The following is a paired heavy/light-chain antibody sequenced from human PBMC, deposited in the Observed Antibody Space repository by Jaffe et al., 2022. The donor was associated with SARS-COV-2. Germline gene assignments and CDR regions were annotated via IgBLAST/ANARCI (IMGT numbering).Light chain of an antibody. CDR3: NSRDNSNTLFV. J-gene: IGLJ1*01. V-gene: IGLV3-19*01. Sequence: SSELTQDPAVSVALGQTVRITCQGDSLRTYYATWYQQKPGQAPVLVIYGKNNRPSGIPDRFSGSSSGNTASLTITGAQAEDEADYYCNSRDNSNTLFVFGTGTKVTVL. CDR2: GKN. CDR1: SLRTYY.
Heavy chain of an antibody. Sequence: QVQLQESGPGLVKPSETLSLTCTVSGGSISSSDWWSWVRQPPGRGLEWIGEIYHTGSTNYNPSLKSRVTISVDKSKNQFSLKLSSVTAADTAIYYCARVAYSGNHYGDFDFWGQGTLVSVSS. D-gene: IGHD1-26*01. J-gene: IGHJ4*02. CDR3: ARVAYSGNHYGDFDF. V-gene: IGHV4-4*02. CDR2: IYHTGST. CDR1: GGSISSSDW.